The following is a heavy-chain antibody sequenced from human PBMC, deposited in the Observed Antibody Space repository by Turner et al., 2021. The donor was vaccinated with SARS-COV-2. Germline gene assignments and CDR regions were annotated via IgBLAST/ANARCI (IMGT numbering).Heavy chain of an antibody. CDR1: GYTFTGYY. CDR2: INPNSGAT. V-gene: IGHV1-2*02. Sequence: QVQLVQSGAEVKKPGASVKVSCKASGYTFTGYYVQWVRQAPGQGLEWMGWINPNSGATNYAQKFQGRVTMTRDTSVSTAYMELSRLRSDDTAVYYCARSDNWNYVDFDYWGQGTLVTVSS. CDR3: ARSDNWNYVDFDY. J-gene: IGHJ4*02. D-gene: IGHD1-7*01.